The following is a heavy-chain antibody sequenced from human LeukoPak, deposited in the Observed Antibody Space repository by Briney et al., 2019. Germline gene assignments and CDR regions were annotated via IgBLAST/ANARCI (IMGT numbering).Heavy chain of an antibody. CDR2: IIPILSLT. CDR1: GGAFSSYT. V-gene: IGHV1-69*02. CDR3: ASQYCSSSSCYLPLNY. D-gene: IGHD2-2*01. Sequence: SVKVSCKASGGAFSSYTINWVRQAPGQGPEWMGRIIPILSLTNHAQKFQGRVTITADKSTSTAYMELVSLRSEDTAVYYCASQYCSSSSCYLPLNYWGQGTLVTVSS. J-gene: IGHJ4*02.